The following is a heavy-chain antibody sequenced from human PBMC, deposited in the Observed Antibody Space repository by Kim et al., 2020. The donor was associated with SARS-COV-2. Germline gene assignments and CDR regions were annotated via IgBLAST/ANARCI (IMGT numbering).Heavy chain of an antibody. D-gene: IGHD5-12*01. J-gene: IGHJ4*01. CDR2: INHSGST. CDR3: ASGGGPLRGYDFPFDY. CDR1: GGSFSGYY. V-gene: IGHV4-34*01. Sequence: SETLSLTCAVYGGSFSGYYWSWIRQPPGKGLEWIGEINHSGSTNYNPSLKSRVTISVDTSKNQFSLKRSSVTAADTAVYYCASGGGPLRGYDFPFDYWGHRTLVTVSS.